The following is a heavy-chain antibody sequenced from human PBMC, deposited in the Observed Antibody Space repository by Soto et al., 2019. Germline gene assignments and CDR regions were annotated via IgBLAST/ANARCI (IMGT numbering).Heavy chain of an antibody. CDR3: AATYYYDSSLPPDFDY. CDR2: VYYSGST. J-gene: IGHJ4*02. V-gene: IGHV4-30-4*01. CDR1: GGSVSSSDYY. Sequence: PSETLSLTCTVSGGSVSSSDYYWNWIRQPPGKGLEWIGYVYYSGSTYKNPTLESRLSISIDTLKNQFYLKLSSVTAADTAVYYCAATYYYDSSLPPDFDYWGQGTPVTVSS. D-gene: IGHD3-22*01.